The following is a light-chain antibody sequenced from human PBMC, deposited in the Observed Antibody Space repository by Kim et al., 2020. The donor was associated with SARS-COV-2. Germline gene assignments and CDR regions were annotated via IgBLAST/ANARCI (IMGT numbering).Light chain of an antibody. CDR1: QGISSY. CDR3: QQYYSYPFT. V-gene: IGKV1-8*01. CDR2: AAS. J-gene: IGKJ3*01. Sequence: ASTGDRVTITCRASQGISSYLAWYQQKPGKAPKLLIYAASTLQSGVPSRFSGSGSGTDFTLTISCLQSEDFATYCCQQYYSYPFTFGPGTKVDIK.